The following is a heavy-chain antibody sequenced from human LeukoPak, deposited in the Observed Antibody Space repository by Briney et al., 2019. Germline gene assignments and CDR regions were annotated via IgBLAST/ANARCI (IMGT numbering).Heavy chain of an antibody. D-gene: IGHD1-26*01. CDR2: ISSRNGNT. Sequence: GGSLRLSCVASGFTFIDYAMTWVRQGLGKGLEWVSSISSRNGNTFYSDSVKGRFTISRDDSKNTLYLQMNTLRAEDTATYFCAKDRGLYSGVFAFDMWGQGTLVTVSS. J-gene: IGHJ3*02. V-gene: IGHV3-23*01. CDR1: GFTFIDYA. CDR3: AKDRGLYSGVFAFDM.